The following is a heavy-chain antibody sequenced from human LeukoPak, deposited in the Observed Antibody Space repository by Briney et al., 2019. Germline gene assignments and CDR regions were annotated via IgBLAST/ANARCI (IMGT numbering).Heavy chain of an antibody. V-gene: IGHV4-59*01. D-gene: IGHD3-10*01. CDR3: ARATGRYYYYYYGMDV. Sequence: SETLSLTCTVSGGSISSYYWSWIRQPPGKGLEWIGYIYYSGSTNYNPSLKSRVTISVDTSKNQFSLKLSSVTAADTAVYYCARATGRYYYYYYGMDVWGRGTAVTVSS. J-gene: IGHJ6*02. CDR1: GGSISSYY. CDR2: IYYSGST.